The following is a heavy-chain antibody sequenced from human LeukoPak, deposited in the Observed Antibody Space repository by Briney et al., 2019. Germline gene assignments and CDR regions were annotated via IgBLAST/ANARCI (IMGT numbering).Heavy chain of an antibody. V-gene: IGHV1-3*01. CDR3: ARNWSPQYYYGMDV. CDR2: INAGNGNT. Sequence: ASVKVSCKASGYTFTSYAMHWVRQAPGQRLEWMGWINAGNGNTKYSQKFQGRVTITRDTSASTAYMELSSLRSEDTAVYYCARNWSPQYYYGMDVWGQGTTVTVSS. CDR1: GYTFTSYA. J-gene: IGHJ6*02.